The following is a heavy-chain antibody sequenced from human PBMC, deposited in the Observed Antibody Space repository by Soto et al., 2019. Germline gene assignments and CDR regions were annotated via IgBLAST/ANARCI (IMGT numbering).Heavy chain of an antibody. J-gene: IGHJ3*02. CDR2: ISGSGGST. CDR1: GCPFSSYA. V-gene: IGHV3-23*01. Sequence: PGGSLRLSCAASGCPFSSYAMSWVRTAPGKGLEWVSAISGSGGSTYYADSVKGRFTISRDNSKNTLYLQMNSLRAEDTAVYYCAKDLRGGPMNAFDIWGQGTMVTVSS. CDR3: AKDLRGGPMNAFDI. D-gene: IGHD3-16*01.